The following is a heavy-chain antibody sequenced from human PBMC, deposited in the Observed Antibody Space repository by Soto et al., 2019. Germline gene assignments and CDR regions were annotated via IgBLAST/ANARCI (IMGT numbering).Heavy chain of an antibody. J-gene: IGHJ2*01. CDR3: ARRGTATSRGYFDL. Sequence: PSETKSVTCTVAGGYIRSVAYSWGWLSQPPGKGLEWIGIIYYSGSTYYNPSLQSRVTISVDTSKNKFSLKLSSVTAADTAVYFCARRGTATSRGYFDLWGRGTLVTVSS. CDR1: GGYIRSVAYS. V-gene: IGHV4-39*01. D-gene: IGHD6-25*01. CDR2: IYYSGST.